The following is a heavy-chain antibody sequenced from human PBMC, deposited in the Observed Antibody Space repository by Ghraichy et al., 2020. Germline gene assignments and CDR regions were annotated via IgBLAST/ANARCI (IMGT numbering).Heavy chain of an antibody. CDR2: ISSSSSHI. D-gene: IGHD4-23*01. Sequence: LSLTCAASGFIFSTYAMNWVRQAPGKGLEWVSSISSSSSHIYYADSVKGRFTIFRDDARNSLYLQMNSLRAEDTAVYYCARFRRNDYGGGIDYWGQGTLVTVS. CDR1: GFIFSTYA. J-gene: IGHJ4*02. V-gene: IGHV3-21*01. CDR3: ARFRRNDYGGGIDY.